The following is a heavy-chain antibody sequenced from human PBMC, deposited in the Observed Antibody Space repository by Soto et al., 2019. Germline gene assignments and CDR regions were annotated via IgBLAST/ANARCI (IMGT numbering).Heavy chain of an antibody. V-gene: IGHV4-31*03. CDR1: GGSISSGGYY. D-gene: IGHD6-13*01. Sequence: QVQLQESGPGLVKPSQTLSLTCTVSGGSISSGGYYWSWIRQHPGKGLEWIGYIYYSGSTYYNPSLKSRGTISVDTSKNQFSLKLSSVTAADTAVYYCSRDSSAAGYWYFDLWGRGTLVTVSS. J-gene: IGHJ2*01. CDR3: SRDSSAAGYWYFDL. CDR2: IYYSGST.